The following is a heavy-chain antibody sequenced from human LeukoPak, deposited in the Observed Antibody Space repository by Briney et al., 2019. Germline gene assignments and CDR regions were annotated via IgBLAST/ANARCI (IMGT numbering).Heavy chain of an antibody. CDR1: GGSISSYY. D-gene: IGHD5-24*01. CDR2: IYDSGST. CDR3: ARVRRDGYNLGFGAFDI. V-gene: IGHV4-59*01. Sequence: PSETLSLTCTVSGGSISSYYWSWIRQPPGKGLEWIGNGLEWIGYIYDSGSTNYNPSLKSRVTISADTSKNQFSLKLSSVTAADTAVYYCARVRRDGYNLGFGAFDIWGQGTMVTVSS. J-gene: IGHJ3*02.